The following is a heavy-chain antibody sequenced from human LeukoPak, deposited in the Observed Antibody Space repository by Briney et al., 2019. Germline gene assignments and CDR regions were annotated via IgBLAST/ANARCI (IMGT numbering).Heavy chain of an antibody. V-gene: IGHV1-69*13. CDR2: IIPIFGTA. CDR1: GGTFSSYA. Sequence: ASVKVSCKASGGTFSSYAISWVRQAPGQGLEWMGGIIPIFGTANYAQKFQGRVTITADESTSTAYMELSSLRSEDTAVYYCAREEGYDFWSGYLRNYFDYWGQGTQVTVSS. D-gene: IGHD3-3*01. CDR3: AREEGYDFWSGYLRNYFDY. J-gene: IGHJ4*02.